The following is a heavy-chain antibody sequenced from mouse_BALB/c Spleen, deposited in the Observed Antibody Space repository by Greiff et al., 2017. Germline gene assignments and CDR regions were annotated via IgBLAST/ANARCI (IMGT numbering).Heavy chain of an antibody. D-gene: IGHD2-1*01. CDR3: AREELYGNYVFDY. Sequence: EVKLLESGPGLVKPSQSLSLTCTVTGYSITSDYAWNWIRQFPGNKLEWMGYISYSGSTSYNPSLKSRISITRDTSKNQFFLQLNSVTTEDTATYYCAREELYGNYVFDYWGQGTTLTVSS. CDR2: ISYSGST. V-gene: IGHV3-2*02. J-gene: IGHJ2*01. CDR1: GYSITSDYA.